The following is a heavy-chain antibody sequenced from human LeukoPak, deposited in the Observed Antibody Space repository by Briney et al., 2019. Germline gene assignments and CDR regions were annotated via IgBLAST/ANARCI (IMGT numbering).Heavy chain of an antibody. V-gene: IGHV3-23*01. D-gene: IGHD3-10*01. CDR2: ISGSAGST. CDR1: RFTFSSYA. J-gene: IGHJ4*02. Sequence: GGSLRLSCAASRFTFSSYAMSWVRQAPGKGLEWVSTISGSAGSTYYADSEKGRFTISRDNAKNTLYLQMNSLRAEDTAVYYCAREYSTFDYWGQGTLVTVSS. CDR3: AREYSTFDY.